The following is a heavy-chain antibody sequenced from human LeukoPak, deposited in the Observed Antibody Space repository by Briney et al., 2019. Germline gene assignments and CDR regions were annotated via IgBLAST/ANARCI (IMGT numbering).Heavy chain of an antibody. J-gene: IGHJ4*02. V-gene: IGHV3-48*03. CDR1: GLTLGSYE. Sequence: GGSLRLSCAASGLTLGSYEMNWVRQAPGKGVEWISYISSSGSTIYYADSVKGRFSISRDTPNISLFLQINSLRVEDTSVYYCAREGAGHPLEPSFEKWGQGTLVTVSS. CDR3: AREGAGHPLEPSFEK. D-gene: IGHD1-14*01. CDR2: ISSSGSTI.